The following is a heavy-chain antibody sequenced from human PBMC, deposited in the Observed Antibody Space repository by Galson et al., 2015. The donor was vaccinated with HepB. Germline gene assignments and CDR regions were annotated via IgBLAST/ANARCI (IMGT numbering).Heavy chain of an antibody. CDR1: GSSFTSYW. D-gene: IGHD3-22*01. CDR2: IYPGDSDT. CDR3: ASHGRYYDSSGYYYVGSFDI. Sequence: QSGAEVKKPGESLKISCKGSGSSFTSYWIGWVRQMPGKGLEWMGIIYPGDSDTRYRPSFQGQVTISADKSIRTAYLQWSSLKSSDTTIYYCASHGRYYDSSGYYYVGSFDIWGQGTIVTVSS. J-gene: IGHJ3*02. V-gene: IGHV5-51*01.